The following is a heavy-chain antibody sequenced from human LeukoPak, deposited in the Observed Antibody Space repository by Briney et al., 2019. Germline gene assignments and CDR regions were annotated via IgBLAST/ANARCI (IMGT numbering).Heavy chain of an antibody. CDR2: INPNSGGT. CDR3: ARGGYSSSSPFDY. V-gene: IGHV1-2*02. J-gene: IGHJ4*02. D-gene: IGHD6-13*01. Sequence: ASVRVSCKASGYTFTGYYMHWVRQAPGQGLEWMGWINPNSGGTNYAQKFQGRVTMTRGTSISTAYMELSRLRSDDTAVYYCARGGYSSSSPFDYWGQGTLVTVSS. CDR1: GYTFTGYY.